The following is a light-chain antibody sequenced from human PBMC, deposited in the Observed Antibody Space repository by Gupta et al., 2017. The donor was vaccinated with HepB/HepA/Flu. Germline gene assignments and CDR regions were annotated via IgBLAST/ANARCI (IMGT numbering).Light chain of an antibody. J-gene: IGLJ3*02. V-gene: IGLV3-1*01. CDR1: GLEDKF. CDR2: QDA. Sequence: SYELTQPPSLAVSPGQTATLSCSGDGLEDKFVSWYQQKPGHSPTLVIFQDAKRPSGIPERFSGSSSGNTATLTIRGAQSLDEADYYCQTWAAGITVVFGGGTTLTVL. CDR3: QTWAAGITVV.